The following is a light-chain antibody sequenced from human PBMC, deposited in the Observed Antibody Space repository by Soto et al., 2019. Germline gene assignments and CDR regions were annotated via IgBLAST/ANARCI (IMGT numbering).Light chain of an antibody. Sequence: DIQMTQSPSSLSASVGDRVIITCRASQGIRNDLAWYQQKPGKAPRRLIYDASKLQDGVPSRFSGSESGTEFTLTISSLQPEDIATYYCLQHGSYPRTFGQGTKVDIK. V-gene: IGKV1-17*01. CDR1: QGIRND. CDR2: DAS. CDR3: LQHGSYPRT. J-gene: IGKJ1*01.